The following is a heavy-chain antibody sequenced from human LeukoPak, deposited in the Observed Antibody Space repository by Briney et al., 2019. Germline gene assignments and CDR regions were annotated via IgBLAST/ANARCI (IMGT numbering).Heavy chain of an antibody. J-gene: IGHJ4*02. V-gene: IGHV3-23*01. CDR3: ARGGTVAASD. Sequence: GGSLRLSCAASGVTFSSYAMTWVRQAPGKGLEWVSSIGTHGTTTYYADSVKGRFTISRDDSKNTLYLQMYSLRAEDTAVYYCARGGTVAASDWGQGTLVTVSS. CDR2: IGTHGTTT. CDR1: GVTFSSYA. D-gene: IGHD6-19*01.